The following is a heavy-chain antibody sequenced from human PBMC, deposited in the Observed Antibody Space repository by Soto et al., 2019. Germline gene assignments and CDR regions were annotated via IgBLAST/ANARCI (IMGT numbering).Heavy chain of an antibody. D-gene: IGHD6-13*01. CDR2: ISGSGGST. J-gene: IGHJ6*03. Sequence: GGSLRLSCAASGFTFSSYAMSWVRQAPGKGLEWVSAISGSGGSTYYADSVKGRFTISRDNSKNTLYLQMNSLRAEDTAVYYCAKGYSSSWTYYYYYHMEVWGKGTTVTVSS. V-gene: IGHV3-23*01. CDR1: GFTFSSYA. CDR3: AKGYSSSWTYYYYYHMEV.